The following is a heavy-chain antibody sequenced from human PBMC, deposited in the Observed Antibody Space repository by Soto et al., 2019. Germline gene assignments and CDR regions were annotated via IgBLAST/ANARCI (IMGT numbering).Heavy chain of an antibody. CDR3: ATARETFAPAGYYVNGLDP. Sequence: PSETLSLTCIVSGGSISSSSYYWGWIRQPPGKGLEWIGSIYYSGSTYYNSSLKSRVTISVDTSKSQFSLRLNSVTAADTAVYYCATARETFAPAGYYVNGLDPWGPGTLVTVSS. J-gene: IGHJ5*02. CDR1: GGSISSSSYY. V-gene: IGHV4-39*01. CDR2: IYYSGST. D-gene: IGHD3-22*01.